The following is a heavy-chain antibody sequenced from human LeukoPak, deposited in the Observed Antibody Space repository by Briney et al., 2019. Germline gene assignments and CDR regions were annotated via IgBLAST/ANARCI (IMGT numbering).Heavy chain of an antibody. CDR2: ISYDGSNK. V-gene: IGHV3-30-3*01. Sequence: GGSLRLSCAASGFTFSSYAMHWVRQAPGKGLEWVAVISYDGSNKYYADSVKGRFTISRDNSKNTLYLQMNSLRAEDTAVYYCASNYGGWGQGTLVTVSS. CDR3: ASNYGG. J-gene: IGHJ4*02. D-gene: IGHD4-11*01. CDR1: GFTFSSYA.